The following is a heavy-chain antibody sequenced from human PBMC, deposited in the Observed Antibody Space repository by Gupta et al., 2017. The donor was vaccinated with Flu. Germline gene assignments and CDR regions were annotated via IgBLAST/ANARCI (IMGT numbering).Heavy chain of an antibody. V-gene: IGHV3-9*01. CDR2: ISWNSGSI. D-gene: IGHD6-19*01. J-gene: IGHJ5*02. Sequence: EVQLVESGGGLVQPGRSLRLSCAASGFTFDDYAMQWVRQAPGKGLEWVSGISWNSGSIGYADSVKGRFTISRDNAKNSLYLQMNSLRAEDTALYYCAKDKGVAGTSGWFDPWGQGTLVTVSS. CDR1: GFTFDDYA. CDR3: AKDKGVAGTSGWFDP.